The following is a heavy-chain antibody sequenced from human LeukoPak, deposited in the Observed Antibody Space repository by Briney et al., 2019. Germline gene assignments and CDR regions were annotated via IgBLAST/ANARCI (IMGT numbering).Heavy chain of an antibody. CDR3: ATRNQWLVRNDAFDI. J-gene: IGHJ3*02. CDR2: IYPGDSDT. V-gene: IGHV5-51*03. D-gene: IGHD6-19*01. CDR1: GYSFTSYW. Sequence: GESLKISCKGSGYSFTSYWIGWVRQMPGKGLEWMGIIYPGDSDTRYSPSFQGQVTISADKSISTAYLQWSSLKASDTAIYYCATRNQWLVRNDAFDIWGQGTMVTVSS.